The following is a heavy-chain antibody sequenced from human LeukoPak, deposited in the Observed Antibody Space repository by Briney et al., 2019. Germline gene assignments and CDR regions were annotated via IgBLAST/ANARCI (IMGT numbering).Heavy chain of an antibody. CDR1: TFTFSDYG. CDR3: ATKGTFDY. Sequence: GGSLRLSCIGSTFTFSDYGMHWVRQAPGKGLEWVSAISGSGGSTYYADSVKGRFTISRDNSKNTLYLQMNSLRAEDTAVYYCATKGTFDYWGQGTLVTVSS. J-gene: IGHJ4*02. V-gene: IGHV3-23*01. CDR2: ISGSGGST.